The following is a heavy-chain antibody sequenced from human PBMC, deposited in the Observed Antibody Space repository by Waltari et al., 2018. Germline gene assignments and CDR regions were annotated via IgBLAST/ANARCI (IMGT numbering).Heavy chain of an antibody. CDR1: GGSISRSSYY. CDR2: IYYSGST. CDR3: ARHWKKSGYRFDP. V-gene: IGHV4-39*01. D-gene: IGHD5-12*01. J-gene: IGHJ5*02. Sequence: QLQLQESGPGLVKSSETLSLTCTVSGGSISRSSYYWGWIRQSPGKGLEWIGSIYYSGSTDYNPTLKSRVTISGDTSKNQFSLKLSSVTAADTAVYYCARHWKKSGYRFDPWGQGTLVTVSS.